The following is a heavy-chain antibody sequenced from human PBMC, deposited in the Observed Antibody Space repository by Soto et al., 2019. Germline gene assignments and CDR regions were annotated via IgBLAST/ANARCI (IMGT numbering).Heavy chain of an antibody. V-gene: IGHV3-64*01. J-gene: IGHJ4*02. CDR3: ARDVMTTVTPGLNY. D-gene: IGHD4-17*01. CDR2: ISNNGGST. CDR1: GFTFSSYA. Sequence: PGGSLRLSCAASGFTFSSYAMHWVRQAPGKGLEYVSAISNNGGSTYYANSVKGRFTISRDNSKNTLYLQMGSLRAEDMAVYYCARDVMTTVTPGLNYWGQGTLVTVSS.